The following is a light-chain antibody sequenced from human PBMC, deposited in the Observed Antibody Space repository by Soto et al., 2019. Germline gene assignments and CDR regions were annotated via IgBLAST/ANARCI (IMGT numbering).Light chain of an antibody. CDR2: AAS. CDR3: QQSYVAPWA. CDR1: QTIDKY. V-gene: IGKV1-39*01. J-gene: IGKJ1*01. Sequence: DIQMTQSPASLSASVGDRAIITCRASQTIDKYLHWYQHKPGKAPNLLIYAASTLHNGVPSRFRGSGAGTEFTLTISSLHAEDDAIYYCQQSYVAPWAFGQGTKVEIK.